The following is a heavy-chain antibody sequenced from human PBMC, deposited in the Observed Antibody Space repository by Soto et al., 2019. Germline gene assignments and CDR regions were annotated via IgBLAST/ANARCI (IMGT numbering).Heavy chain of an antibody. V-gene: IGHV3-21*04. D-gene: IGHD5-18*01. CDR3: AKGPPAMVYVDY. CDR1: GFTFSSYS. CDR2: ISSSSSYI. Sequence: PGGSLRLSCAASGFTFSSYSMNWVRQAPGKGLEWVSSISSSSSYIYYADSVKGRFTISRDNAKSIQYLELNSLRAEDTAVYYFAKGPPAMVYVDYWGQGSLVTVSS. J-gene: IGHJ4*02.